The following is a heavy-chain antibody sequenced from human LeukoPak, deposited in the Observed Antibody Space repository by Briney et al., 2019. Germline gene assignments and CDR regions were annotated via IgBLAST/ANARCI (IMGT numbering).Heavy chain of an antibody. V-gene: IGHV1-2*02. D-gene: IGHD6-13*01. J-gene: IGHJ4*02. CDR2: INPNSGGT. CDR1: AYTFTGYF. Sequence: ASVKVSCKASAYTFTGYFLHWVRQAPGQGLEWMGWINPNSGGTNYAQKFQGRVTMTRDTSISTAYMELSSLRFDDTAVYYCARVDTSTWDSFDSWGQGTLITVSS. CDR3: ARVDTSTWDSFDS.